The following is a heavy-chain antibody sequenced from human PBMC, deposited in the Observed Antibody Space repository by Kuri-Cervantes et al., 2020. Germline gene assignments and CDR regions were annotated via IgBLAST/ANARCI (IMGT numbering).Heavy chain of an antibody. J-gene: IGHJ3*02. V-gene: IGHV1-69*13. CDR1: EGTFSSYA. D-gene: IGHD1-7*01. CDR3: ARGPIAGTIFDAFDI. Sequence: SVKVSCKASEGTFSSYAISWVRQAPGQGLEWMGGIIPIFGTANYAQKFQGRVTITADESTSTAYMELSSLRSEDTAVYYCARGPIAGTIFDAFDIWGQGTMVTVSS. CDR2: IIPIFGTA.